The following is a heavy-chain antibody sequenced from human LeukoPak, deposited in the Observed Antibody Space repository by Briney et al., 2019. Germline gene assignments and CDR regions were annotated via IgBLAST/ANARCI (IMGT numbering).Heavy chain of an antibody. D-gene: IGHD6-19*01. V-gene: IGHV3-23*01. Sequence: GGSLRLSCAASGFTFSSYAMSWVRQAPGKGLEWVSAISGSGGSTYYADSVKGRFTISRDNSKNTLYLQMNSLRAEDTAVYYCARDGSSGWYPDYYYGMDVWGQGTTVTVSS. CDR1: GFTFSSYA. CDR3: ARDGSSGWYPDYYYGMDV. CDR2: ISGSGGST. J-gene: IGHJ6*02.